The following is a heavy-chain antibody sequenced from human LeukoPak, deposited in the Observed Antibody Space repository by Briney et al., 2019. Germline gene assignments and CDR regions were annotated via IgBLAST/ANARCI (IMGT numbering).Heavy chain of an antibody. V-gene: IGHV1-46*01. CDR1: GYTFTSYY. D-gene: IGHD3-9*01. J-gene: IGHJ6*03. Sequence: ASVKVSCKASGYTFTSYYMHWVRQAPGQGLEWMGIINPSGGSTSYAQKFQGRVTMTRDTSTSTVYMELSSLRSEDTAVYYCARTHQDYDILTGYYSTTWTSGAKGPRSPSP. CDR3: ARTHQDYDILTGYYSTTWTS. CDR2: INPSGGST.